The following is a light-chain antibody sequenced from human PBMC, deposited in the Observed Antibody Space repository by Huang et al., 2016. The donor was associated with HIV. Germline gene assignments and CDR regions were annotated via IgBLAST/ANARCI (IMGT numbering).Light chain of an antibody. CDR3: QQRSNWPPLFT. V-gene: IGKV3-11*01. CDR1: QSVSSY. Sequence: ENVLTQSPATLSLSPGERVTLSCRASQSVSSYLAWYQQKPGQAPRLLIYDVSKRATGIPARFSGSGSGADFTLTISSLEPEDFAVYYCQQRSNWPPLFTFGPGTRVDIK. CDR2: DVS. J-gene: IGKJ3*01.